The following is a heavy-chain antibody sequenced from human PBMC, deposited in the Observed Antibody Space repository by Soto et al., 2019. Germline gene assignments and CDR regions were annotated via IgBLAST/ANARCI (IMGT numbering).Heavy chain of an antibody. CDR2: ISGYNGQT. Sequence: QVQLVQSGPEVKKPGASVKVSCKASAYTFTTYGISWVRQAPGQGLEWMGWISGYNGQTNYPQKCRGRVTLTTDTSTSTAYMELRSLRSDDTAMYYCARDNRKELWVEGLNAMDVWGQGTTVTVSS. CDR1: AYTFTTYG. V-gene: IGHV1-18*04. CDR3: ARDNRKELWVEGLNAMDV. J-gene: IGHJ6*02. D-gene: IGHD3-10*01.